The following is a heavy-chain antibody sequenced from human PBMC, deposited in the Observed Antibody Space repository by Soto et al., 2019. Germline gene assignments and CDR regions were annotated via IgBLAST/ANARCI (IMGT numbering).Heavy chain of an antibody. CDR2: ISYDGSNK. CDR3: AKVLLRSCISTSCFYYYDYGMDV. D-gene: IGHD2-2*01. CDR1: GFTFSNYG. J-gene: IGHJ6*02. Sequence: QVQLVESGGGVVQPGRSLRLSCAASGFTFSNYGMHWVRQAPGKGLEWVAVISYDGSNKYYVDSVKGRFTISRDNSKNTLYLQMSSLRAEDTAMYCCAKVLLRSCISTSCFYYYDYGMDVWGQGTTVTVSS. V-gene: IGHV3-30*18.